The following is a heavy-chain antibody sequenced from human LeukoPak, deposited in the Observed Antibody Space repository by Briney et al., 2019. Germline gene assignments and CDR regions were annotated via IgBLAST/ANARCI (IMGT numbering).Heavy chain of an antibody. CDR3: ARARTPQNIAAAGGDAFDI. V-gene: IGHV1-18*01. J-gene: IGHJ3*02. D-gene: IGHD6-13*01. CDR2: ISAYNGNT. CDR1: GYTFTSYG. Sequence: APVKVSCKASGYTFTSYGISWVRQAPGQGLEWMGWISAYNGNTNYAQKLQGRVTMTTDTSTSTAYMELRSLRSDDTAVYYCARARTPQNIAAAGGDAFDIWGQGTMVTVSS.